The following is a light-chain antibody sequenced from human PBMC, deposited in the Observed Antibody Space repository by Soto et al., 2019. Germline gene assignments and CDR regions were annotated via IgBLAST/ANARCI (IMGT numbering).Light chain of an antibody. J-gene: IGKJ1*01. CDR2: DAS. CDR3: QQYGSSSWT. V-gene: IGKV3-20*01. CDR1: QRVSSY. Sequence: EIVLTQSPATLSLSPGERATLSCRASQRVSSYLAWYQQKPGQAPRLLIYDASSRATGIPDRFSGSGSGTDFTLTISRLEPEDFAVYYCQQYGSSSWTFGQGTKVEIK.